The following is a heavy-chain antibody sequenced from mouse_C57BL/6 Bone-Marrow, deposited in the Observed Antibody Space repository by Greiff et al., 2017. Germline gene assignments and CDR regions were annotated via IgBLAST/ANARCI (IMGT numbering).Heavy chain of an antibody. CDR1: GYTFTSYW. J-gene: IGHJ2*01. Sequence: QVQLQQPGAELVKPGASVKMSCKASGYTFTSYWITWVKQRPGQGLEWIGDIYPGSGSTNYNEKFKSKATLTVETSSSTAYMQISSLPSEDSAVYYCARGGGYWGQGTTL. CDR3: ARGGGY. CDR2: IYPGSGST. V-gene: IGHV1-55*01.